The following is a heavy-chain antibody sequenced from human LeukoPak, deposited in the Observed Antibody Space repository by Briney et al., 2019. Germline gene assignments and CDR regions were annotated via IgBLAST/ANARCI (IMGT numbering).Heavy chain of an antibody. V-gene: IGHV4-31*03. CDR1: GGSIGSGGYY. D-gene: IGHD2-2*01. J-gene: IGHJ6*03. CDR3: ARDPLVPAAGDYYMDV. Sequence: PSETLSLTCTVSGGSIGSGGYYWSWIRQHPGKGLEWIGYIYYSGSTYYNPSLKSRVTISVDTSKNQFSLKLSSVTAADTAVYYCARDPLVPAAGDYYMDVWGKGTTVTVSS. CDR2: IYYSGST.